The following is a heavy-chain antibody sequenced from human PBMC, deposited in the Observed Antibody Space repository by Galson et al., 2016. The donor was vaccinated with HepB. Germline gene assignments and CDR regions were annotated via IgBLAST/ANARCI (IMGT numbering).Heavy chain of an antibody. CDR2: IHYLGAT. V-gene: IGHV4-39*02. CDR1: DDSISNTNYY. J-gene: IGHJ3*01. CDR3: AREFLEWLADPFDV. D-gene: IGHD3-3*01. Sequence: SETLSLTCTVSDDSISNTNYYWGWIRQPPGKGLEWIGSIHYLGATYYNSSLKSRVTTSVDTSKNQFSLKLRSVTAADTAVYYCAREFLEWLADPFDVWGQGTRVTVSS.